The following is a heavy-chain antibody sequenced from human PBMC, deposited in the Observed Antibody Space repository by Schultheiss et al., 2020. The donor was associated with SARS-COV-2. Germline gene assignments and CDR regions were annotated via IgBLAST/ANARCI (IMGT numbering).Heavy chain of an antibody. V-gene: IGHV4-39*07. CDR2: INHSGST. J-gene: IGHJ3*02. Sequence: SGPTLVKPTQTLTLTCTFSGFSLSTSGMCVSWIRQPPGKGLEWIGEINHSGSTNYNPSLKSRVTISVDTSKNQFSLKLSSVTAADTAVYYCASGRSTWAFDIWGQGTMVTVSS. CDR1: GFSLSTSGM. D-gene: IGHD2-15*01. CDR3: ASGRSTWAFDI.